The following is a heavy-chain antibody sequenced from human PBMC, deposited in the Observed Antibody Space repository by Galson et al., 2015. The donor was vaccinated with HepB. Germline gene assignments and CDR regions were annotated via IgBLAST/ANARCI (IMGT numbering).Heavy chain of an antibody. CDR1: GFTFSTYA. CDR3: AEKPVADTTAWFDP. Sequence: SLRLSCAASGFTFSTYAMSWVRQAPGKGLEWVSVISGSGVTTLYADSVKGRFTISRDNSKNTLYLQMNSLRGGDKAVYYCAEKPVADTTAWFDPCGQGTLVTVSS. J-gene: IGHJ5*02. D-gene: IGHD6-19*01. CDR2: ISGSGVTT. V-gene: IGHV3-23*01.